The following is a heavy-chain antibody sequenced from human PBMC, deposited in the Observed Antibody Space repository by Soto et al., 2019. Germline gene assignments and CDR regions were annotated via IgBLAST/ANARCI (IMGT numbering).Heavy chain of an antibody. Sequence: GGSLRLSCAASGFTFSSYSMNWVRQAPGKGLEWVSSISSSSSYIYYADSVKGRFTISRDNAKNALYLQMNSLRAEDTAVYYCARYFDILTGSFGAFDIWGQGTMVTVSS. CDR3: ARYFDILTGSFGAFDI. CDR1: GFTFSSYS. D-gene: IGHD3-9*01. J-gene: IGHJ3*02. V-gene: IGHV3-21*01. CDR2: ISSSSSYI.